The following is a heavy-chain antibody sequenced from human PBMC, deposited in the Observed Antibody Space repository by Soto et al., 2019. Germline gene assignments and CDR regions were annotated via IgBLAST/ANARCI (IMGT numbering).Heavy chain of an antibody. V-gene: IGHV1-8*01. CDR3: ARGKRKNALLADSYYYYMDV. CDR2: MNPNSGNT. CDR1: GYTFTRYD. Sequence: QVQLVQSGAEVKKPGASVKVSCKASGYTFTRYDINWVRQATGQGLEWMGWMNPNSGNTGYAQKFQGRVTMTRDTSINAAYMELRSLRYEDTAVYYCARGKRKNALLADSYYYYMDVWGKGTTVTVSS. J-gene: IGHJ6*03. D-gene: IGHD3-9*01.